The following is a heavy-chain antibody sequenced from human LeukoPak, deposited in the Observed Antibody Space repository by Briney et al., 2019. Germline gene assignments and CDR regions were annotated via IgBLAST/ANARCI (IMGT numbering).Heavy chain of an antibody. D-gene: IGHD3-9*01. V-gene: IGHV4-34*01. Sequence: PSETLSLTCAVYGGSFSGYYWSWIRQPPGKGLEWIGEINHSGSTNYNPSLTSRVTISVDTSKNQFSLKLSSVTAADTAVYYCARRWRYFDWLSSKQNAFDIWGQGTMVTVSS. CDR1: GGSFSGYY. CDR2: INHSGST. J-gene: IGHJ3*02. CDR3: ARRWRYFDWLSSKQNAFDI.